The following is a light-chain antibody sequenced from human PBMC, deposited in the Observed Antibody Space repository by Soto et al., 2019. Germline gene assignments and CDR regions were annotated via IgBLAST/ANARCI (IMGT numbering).Light chain of an antibody. CDR1: RYDVGTYNY. CDR3: IFFFFFFFFFYV. V-gene: IGLV2-14*03. J-gene: IGLJ1*01. Sequence: QSALAQPAAVSGSPGQSITISCTGTRYDVGTYNYVSWYQHHPGQAPKLIIYDVGSRPSGVSHRFSGSKSGITASLAISGLQAEDEADYYCIFFFFFFFFFYVFGTGTKVTVL. CDR2: DVG.